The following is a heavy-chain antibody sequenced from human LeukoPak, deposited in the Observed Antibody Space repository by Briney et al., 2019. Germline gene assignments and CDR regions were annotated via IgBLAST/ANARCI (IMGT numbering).Heavy chain of an antibody. CDR2: ISSSSSYI. CDR1: GFTFSSYS. Sequence: GGSLRLSCAASGFTFSSYSMNWVRQAPGKGLEWVSSISSSSSYIYYADSVKGRFTISRDNAKNSLYLQMNSLRAEDTAVYYCARFDIVAVVAATGAFDIWGQGTMVTVSS. J-gene: IGHJ3*02. CDR3: ARFDIVAVVAATGAFDI. D-gene: IGHD2-15*01. V-gene: IGHV3-21*01.